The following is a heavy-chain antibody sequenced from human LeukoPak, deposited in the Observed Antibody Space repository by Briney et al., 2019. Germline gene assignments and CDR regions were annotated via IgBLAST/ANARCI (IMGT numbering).Heavy chain of an antibody. D-gene: IGHD5-24*01. J-gene: IGHJ4*02. V-gene: IGHV3-21*01. CDR1: GFIVSTYT. CDR2: ITSSSDYI. Sequence: PGGSLRLYCAAAGFIVSTYTMNWVRKAPGKGQEWVSSITSSSDYIYYVDSLKGRFTISRDNAKNSLYLQMHSLRAEDTAVYYCARDHGLYDYWGQGTLVTVSS. CDR3: ARDHGLYDY.